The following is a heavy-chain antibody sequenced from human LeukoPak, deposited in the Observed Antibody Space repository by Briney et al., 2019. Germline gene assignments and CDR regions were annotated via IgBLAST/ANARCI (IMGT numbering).Heavy chain of an antibody. CDR1: GGSFSGYY. CDR2: INHSGST. D-gene: IGHD6-19*01. V-gene: IGHV4-34*01. Sequence: PSETLSLTCAVYGGSFSGYYWSWIRQPPGKGLEWIGEINHSGSTNYNPSLKSRVTISVDTSKNQFSLKLSSVTAADTAVYYCARRLQVAGKIFDYWGQGTLVTVSS. J-gene: IGHJ4*02. CDR3: ARRLQVAGKIFDY.